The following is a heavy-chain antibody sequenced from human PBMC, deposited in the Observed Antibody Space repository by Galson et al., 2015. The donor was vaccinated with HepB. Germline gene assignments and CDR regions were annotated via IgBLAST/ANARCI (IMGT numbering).Heavy chain of an antibody. CDR3: AKPSVEMATAAGVGYFDL. J-gene: IGHJ2*01. D-gene: IGHD5-24*01. CDR2: ISYDGNSK. CDR1: GFTFRRNG. V-gene: IGHV3-30*18. Sequence: SLRLSCAASGFTFRRNGMHWVRQAPGKGLEWVAVISYDGNSKYYADSVKGRFTISRDNPKNTLYLQMDSLRAEDTAVYYCAKPSVEMATAAGVGYFDLWGRGSLVSVSS.